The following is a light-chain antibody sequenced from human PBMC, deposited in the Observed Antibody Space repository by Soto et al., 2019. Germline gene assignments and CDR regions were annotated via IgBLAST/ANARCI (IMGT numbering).Light chain of an antibody. J-gene: IGLJ1*01. V-gene: IGLV2-14*01. CDR1: SSDVGGYNY. CDR3: SSYTSSITRYV. CDR2: EVS. Sequence: QSALTQPASVSGSPGQSITISCTGTSSDVGGYNYVSWYQQHPGKAPKLMIYEVSNRPSGVSPRFSGSKSGNTASLTISGLQAEDEADYYCSSYTSSITRYVFGAATKVTVL.